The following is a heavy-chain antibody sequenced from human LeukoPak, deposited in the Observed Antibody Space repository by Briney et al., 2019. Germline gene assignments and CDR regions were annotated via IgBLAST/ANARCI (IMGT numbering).Heavy chain of an antibody. D-gene: IGHD2-2*01. V-gene: IGHV3-48*04. CDR2: ITSSSSTI. Sequence: GGSLRLSCAASGFTFSTYSMNWVRQAPGKGLEWVSYITSSSSTIYYADSVRGRFTISRDNAKNSLYLQMNSLRAEDTAVYYCARVSLLDCSSTSCFKDDAFDIWGQGTMVTVSS. J-gene: IGHJ3*02. CDR3: ARVSLLDCSSTSCFKDDAFDI. CDR1: GFTFSTYS.